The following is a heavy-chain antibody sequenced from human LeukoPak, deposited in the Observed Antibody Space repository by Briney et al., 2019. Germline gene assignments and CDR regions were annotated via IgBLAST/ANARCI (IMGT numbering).Heavy chain of an antibody. CDR1: GFIFSSYS. V-gene: IGHV3-48*01. D-gene: IGHD2-2*01. CDR2: ISSSGSTI. J-gene: IGHJ4*02. CDR3: AVLTYQLLDYYFDY. Sequence: GGSLRHSCAASGFIFSSYSMNWVRQAPGKGLEWVSYISSSGSTIYYADSVKGRFTISRDNAKNSLYLQMNSLRAEDTAVYYCAVLTYQLLDYYFDYWGQGTLVTVSS.